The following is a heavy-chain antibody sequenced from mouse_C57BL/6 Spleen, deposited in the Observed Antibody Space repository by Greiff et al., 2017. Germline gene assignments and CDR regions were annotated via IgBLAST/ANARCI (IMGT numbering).Heavy chain of an antibody. CDR2: IRSKSNNYAT. V-gene: IGHV10-1*01. CDR1: GFSFNNYA. J-gene: IGHJ1*03. Sequence: EAGGGLVQPKGSLKLSCAASGFSFNNYAMNWVRQAPGKGLEWVARIRSKSNNYATYYADSVKDRFTIARDDSESMLYLQMNNLKTEDTAMYYCVRSLWLRRRDWYFDVWGTGTTVTVSS. D-gene: IGHD2-2*01. CDR3: VRSLWLRRRDWYFDV.